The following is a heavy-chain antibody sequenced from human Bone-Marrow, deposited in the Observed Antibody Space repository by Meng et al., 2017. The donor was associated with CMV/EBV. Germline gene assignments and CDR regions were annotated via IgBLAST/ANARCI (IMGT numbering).Heavy chain of an antibody. J-gene: IGHJ2*01. D-gene: IGHD4-23*01. CDR1: GDSMKSYY. CDR2: IYYSGST. CDR3: ARSLNSWYFDL. V-gene: IGHV4-59*01. Sequence: QVWLQESGPGQVKPSEHLSLTCSVSGDSMKSYYWGWVRQPPGKGLEWLGHIYYSGSTNYNPSMKSRLTMSAVTSKNQFSLSLSFVTAEDTAVYYCARSLNSWYFDLWGRGTLVTVSS.